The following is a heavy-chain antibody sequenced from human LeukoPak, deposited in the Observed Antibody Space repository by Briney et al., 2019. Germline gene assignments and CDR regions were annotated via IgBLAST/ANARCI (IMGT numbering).Heavy chain of an antibody. D-gene: IGHD4-17*01. CDR1: GFIFSSYS. Sequence: PGGSLRLSCAASGFIFSSYSMNWVRQAPGKGLEWVSAIVGSGGGTEYADSVKGRFTISRDNSKNTLYLQMNSLRAEDTAVYYCARDPNGDYIGAFDFRGQGTMVTVSS. V-gene: IGHV3-23*01. CDR2: IVGSGGGT. CDR3: ARDPNGDYIGAFDF. J-gene: IGHJ3*01.